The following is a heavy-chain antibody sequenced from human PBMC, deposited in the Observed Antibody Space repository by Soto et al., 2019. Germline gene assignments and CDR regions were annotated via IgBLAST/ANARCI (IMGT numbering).Heavy chain of an antibody. CDR1: GFTFSSYG. J-gene: IGHJ6*02. CDR2: ISGGGDTT. V-gene: IGHV3-23*01. CDR3: AKGPLRFPDYGDYADYSYGMDV. Sequence: PGGSLRLSCAASGFTFSSYGISWIRLSPGKGLEWVSVISGGGDTTYYTPSVKGRFTISRDDFRNTLYLQMNSLRTEDTAIYYCAKGPLRFPDYGDYADYSYGMDVWGHGTTVTVSS. D-gene: IGHD4-17*01.